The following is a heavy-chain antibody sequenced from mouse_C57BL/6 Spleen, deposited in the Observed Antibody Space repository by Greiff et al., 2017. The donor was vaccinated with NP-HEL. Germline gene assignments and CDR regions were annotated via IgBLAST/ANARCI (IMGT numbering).Heavy chain of an antibody. D-gene: IGHD1-1*01. Sequence: DVKLVESGPELVKPGASVKIPCKASGYTFPDYNMDWVKQSHGQSLEWIGDINPNNGGTIYNQKFKGKATLTVDKSSSPAYMELHILTSQDTAVYYCERSARIDNGSSYRYFDVWGTGTTVTVSS. V-gene: IGHV1-18*01. CDR3: ERSARIDNGSSYRYFDV. J-gene: IGHJ1*03. CDR2: INPNNGGT. CDR1: GYTFPDYN.